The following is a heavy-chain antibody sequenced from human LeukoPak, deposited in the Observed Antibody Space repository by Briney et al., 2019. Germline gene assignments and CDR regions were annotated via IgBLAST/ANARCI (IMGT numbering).Heavy chain of an antibody. J-gene: IGHJ4*02. Sequence: PGGSLRLSCAASGFNFRTYWMHWVRQAPGKGLVWVSRISGDGSSTSYADSVKGRFTISRDNAKNTLYLQMNSLRAEDTAVYYCAKDQSITMIVVVSFDYWGQGTLATVSS. CDR1: GFNFRTYW. D-gene: IGHD3-22*01. CDR2: ISGDGSST. V-gene: IGHV3-74*01. CDR3: AKDQSITMIVVVSFDY.